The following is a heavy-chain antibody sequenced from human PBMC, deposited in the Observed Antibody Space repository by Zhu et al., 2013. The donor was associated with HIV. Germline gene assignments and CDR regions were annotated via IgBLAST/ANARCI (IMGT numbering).Heavy chain of an antibody. J-gene: IGHJ3*02. D-gene: IGHD3-3*01. CDR2: IYHSGST. CDR3: ARDTQILANAFDI. Sequence: QVQLQESGSGLVKPSQTLSLTCAVSGGSISSGGYSWSWIRQPPGKGLEWIGSIYHSGSTYYNPSLKSRVTISVDTSKNQFSLRLSSVTAADTAVYYCARDTQILANAFDIWGQGTMVTVSS. CDR1: GGSISSGGYS. V-gene: IGHV4-30-2*03.